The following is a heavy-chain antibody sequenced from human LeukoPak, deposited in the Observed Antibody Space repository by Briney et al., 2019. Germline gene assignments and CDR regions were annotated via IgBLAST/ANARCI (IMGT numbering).Heavy chain of an antibody. CDR1: SGSINSYY. CDR3: ATRPKFMSTYFDL. V-gene: IGHV4-4*07. CDR2: VYTSGSP. Sequence: SETLSLTCTVTSGSINSYYWTWIRQPAGKGLEWLGRVYTSGSPNYNPSLKGRVTMSLDTSKNQFSLKLRSVTAADTAVYYCATRPKFMSTYFDLWGRGTLVTVSS. D-gene: IGHD5/OR15-5a*01. J-gene: IGHJ2*01.